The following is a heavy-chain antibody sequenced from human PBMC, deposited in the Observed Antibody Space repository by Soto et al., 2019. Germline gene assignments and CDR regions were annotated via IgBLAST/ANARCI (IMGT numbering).Heavy chain of an antibody. CDR3: ALWLGELDYYYYGMDV. J-gene: IGHJ6*02. CDR1: GGSFSGYY. V-gene: IGHV4-34*01. CDR2: INHSGST. D-gene: IGHD3-10*01. Sequence: PSETLSLTCAVYGGSFSGYYWSWIRQPPGKGLEWIGEINHSGSTNYNPSLKSRVTISVDTSKNQFSLKLSSVTAADTAVYYCALWLGELDYYYYGMDVWGQGTTVTVSS.